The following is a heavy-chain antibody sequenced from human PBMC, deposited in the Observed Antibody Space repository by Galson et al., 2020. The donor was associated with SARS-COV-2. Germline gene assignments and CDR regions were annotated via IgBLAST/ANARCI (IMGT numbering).Heavy chain of an antibody. J-gene: IGHJ4*02. CDR2: LSSTGGTS. V-gene: IGHV3-64D*09. CDR3: LAYSSTRHNY. CDR1: GFAFSDYA. D-gene: IGHD2-2*01. Sequence: AGSLRLSCSASGFAFSDYAMHWVRQAPGKGLQYVSALSSTGGTSFYADSVSGRFTMSRDNSKNTFYLQMTGLRVEDTAFYYCLAYSSTRHNYWGQGTLVTVSS.